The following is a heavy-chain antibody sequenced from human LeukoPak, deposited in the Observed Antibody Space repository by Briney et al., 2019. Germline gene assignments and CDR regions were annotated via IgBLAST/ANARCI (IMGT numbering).Heavy chain of an antibody. J-gene: IGHJ5*02. D-gene: IGHD3-3*01. CDR1: GYTFTSYG. Sequence: ASVKVSCKASGYTFTSYGISWVRQAPGQGLEWMGWISAYNGNTNYAQKLQGRVTMTTDTSTSTAYMEPRSLRSDDTAVYYCARTHSITIFGVVIFYNWFDPWGQETLVTVSS. CDR2: ISAYNGNT. CDR3: ARTHSITIFGVVIFYNWFDP. V-gene: IGHV1-18*01.